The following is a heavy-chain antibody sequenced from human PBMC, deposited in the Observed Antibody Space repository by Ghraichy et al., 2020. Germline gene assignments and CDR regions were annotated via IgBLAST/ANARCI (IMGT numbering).Heavy chain of an antibody. J-gene: IGHJ3*02. D-gene: IGHD1-26*01. V-gene: IGHV1-2*06. Sequence: ASVKVSCKASGYTFTGYYMHWVRQAPGQGLEWMGRINPNSGGTNYAQKFQGRVTMTRDTSISTAYMELSRLRSDDTAVYYCARDRWELPFVVSRDAFDIWGQGTMVTVSS. CDR2: INPNSGGT. CDR1: GYTFTGYY. CDR3: ARDRWELPFVVSRDAFDI.